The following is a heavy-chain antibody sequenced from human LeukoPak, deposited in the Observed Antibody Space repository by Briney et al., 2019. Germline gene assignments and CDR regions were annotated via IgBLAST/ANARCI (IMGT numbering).Heavy chain of an antibody. CDR1: GGSISSYY. V-gene: IGHV4-59*01. D-gene: IGHD4-17*01. CDR3: ARDGPHGDYFDY. CDR2: IYYSGST. J-gene: IGHJ4*02. Sequence: SETLSLTCTVSGGSISSYYWSWIRQPPGKGLEWIGYIYYSGSTNYNPSLKSRVTISVDTSKNQFPLKLSSVTAADTAVYYCARDGPHGDYFDYWGQGTLVTVSS.